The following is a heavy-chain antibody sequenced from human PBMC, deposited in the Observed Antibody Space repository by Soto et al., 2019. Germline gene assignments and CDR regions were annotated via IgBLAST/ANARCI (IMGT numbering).Heavy chain of an antibody. CDR3: TTDPVTMIVVVPSSG. CDR2: IKSKTDGGTT. Sequence: GGSLRLSCAASGFTFSNAWMNWVRLAPGKGLEWVGRIKSKTDGGTTDYAAPVKGRFTISRDDSKNTLYLQMNSLKTEDTAVYYCTTDPVTMIVVVPSSGWGQGTLVTVSS. J-gene: IGHJ4*02. CDR1: GFTFSNAW. V-gene: IGHV3-15*07. D-gene: IGHD3-22*01.